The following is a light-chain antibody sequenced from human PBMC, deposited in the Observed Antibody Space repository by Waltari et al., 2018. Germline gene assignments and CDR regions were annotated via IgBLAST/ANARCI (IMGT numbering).Light chain of an antibody. J-gene: IGLJ2*01. V-gene: IGLV3-1*01. CDR1: KLGDKY. CDR3: QAWDTQHYVV. Sequence: SYELTQPPSVSVSPGQTASITCSGDKLGDKYACWYQQKPGQSPVLVIYQDSKRPSGIPERFSGSNSGNTATLTISGTQAMDEADYYCQAWDTQHYVVFGGGTKLTVL. CDR2: QDS.